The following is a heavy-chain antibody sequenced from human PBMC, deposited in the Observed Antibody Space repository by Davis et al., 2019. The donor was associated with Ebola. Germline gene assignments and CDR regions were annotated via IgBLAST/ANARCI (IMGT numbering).Heavy chain of an antibody. V-gene: IGHV3-48*02. J-gene: IGHJ4*02. CDR2: ISRGASTI. Sequence: GESLKTPCAASGFTFSSYSMNWVRQTPGKGLEWVSYISRGASTIYYADSVKGRFAISRDNAKNSLYLQMNSLTDEDTAVYYCARDPGSTYYGAYFDYWGQGTLVTVSA. CDR1: GFTFSSYS. D-gene: IGHD1-26*01. CDR3: ARDPGSTYYGAYFDY.